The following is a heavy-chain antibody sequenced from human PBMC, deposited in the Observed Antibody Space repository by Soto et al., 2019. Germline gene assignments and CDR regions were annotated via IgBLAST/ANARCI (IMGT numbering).Heavy chain of an antibody. CDR1: GGSISSYY. CDR2: IYYSGNT. V-gene: IGHV4-59*01. CDR3: ARDQNGSPHFDY. D-gene: IGHD1-26*01. J-gene: IGHJ4*02. Sequence: PSETLSLTCTVSGGSISSYYWSWIRQSPGKGLELIGYIYYSGNTNYNPSLKSRVTIFVDTSKNQFSLKLSSVTAADTAVYYCARDQNGSPHFDYWGQGTLVTVSS.